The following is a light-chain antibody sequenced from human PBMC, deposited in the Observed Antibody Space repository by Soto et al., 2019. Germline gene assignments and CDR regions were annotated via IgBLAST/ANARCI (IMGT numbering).Light chain of an antibody. V-gene: IGKV3D-20*02. CDR1: QSVSSSY. CDR2: GAS. Sequence: EIVLTQSPGTLSLSPGERATLSCRASQSVSSSYLAWYQQKPGQAPRLLIYGASSRATGIPDRFSGSGSGTDFTLTISRLEPEDFAVYYCQQRGMWPTFGQGTKVDIK. CDR3: QQRGMWPT. J-gene: IGKJ1*01.